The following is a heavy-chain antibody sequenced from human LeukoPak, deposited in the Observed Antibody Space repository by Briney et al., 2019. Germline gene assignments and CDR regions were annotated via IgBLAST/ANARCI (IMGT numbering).Heavy chain of an antibody. CDR2: ISGSGGST. CDR1: GFTFSSYA. Sequence: PGGSLRLSCAASGFTFSSYAMSWVRQAPGKGLEWVSAISGSGGSTYYADSVKGRFTISRDNAKNSLYLQVSTLRAEDTAVYYCAREISSSTSFDYWGQGTLVTVSS. D-gene: IGHD2-2*01. V-gene: IGHV3-23*01. CDR3: AREISSSTSFDY. J-gene: IGHJ4*02.